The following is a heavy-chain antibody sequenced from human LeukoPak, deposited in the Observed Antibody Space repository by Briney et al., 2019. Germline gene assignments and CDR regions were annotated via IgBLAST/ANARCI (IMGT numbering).Heavy chain of an antibody. V-gene: IGHV3-23*01. CDR2: ISGGGVTT. Sequence: GGSLRLSCVGSGFTSIAYALTWARQAPGKGLEWVSGISGGGVTTYYADSVKGRFTISRDNSKNTLYLQMNSLRADDTAVYYCAKGSLGDNFGSGSYYDNWFDLWGQGTLVTVSS. CDR1: GFTSIAYA. D-gene: IGHD3-10*01. CDR3: AKGSLGDNFGSGSYYDNWFDL. J-gene: IGHJ5*02.